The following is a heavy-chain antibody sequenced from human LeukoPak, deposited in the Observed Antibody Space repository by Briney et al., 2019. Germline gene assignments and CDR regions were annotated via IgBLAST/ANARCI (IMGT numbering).Heavy chain of an antibody. V-gene: IGHV3-49*05. CDR1: GFTFGDYA. J-gene: IGHJ4*02. D-gene: IGHD2-15*01. CDR3: TRAIVVVVAATPYYFDY. Sequence: KPGGSLRLSCTASGFTFGDYAMSWFRQAPGKGLEWVGFIRSKAYGGTTEYAASVKGRFTISRDDSKSIAYLQMNSLKTEDTAVYYCTRAIVVVVAATPYYFDYWGQGTLVTVSS. CDR2: IRSKAYGGTT.